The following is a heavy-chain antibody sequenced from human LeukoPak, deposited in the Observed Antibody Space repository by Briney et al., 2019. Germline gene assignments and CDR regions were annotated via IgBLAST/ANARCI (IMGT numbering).Heavy chain of an antibody. V-gene: IGHV3-23*01. CDR3: ARNDDYGGNGYFDY. D-gene: IGHD4-23*01. Sequence: GGSLRLSCAASGFTFSNYAMSWARQAPGKGLEWVSGISVSGGSRYYADSVKGRFTISRDNSKNTLYLQMNSLRAEDTALYYCARNDDYGGNGYFDYWGQGTLVTGSS. CDR2: ISVSGGSR. CDR1: GFTFSNYA. J-gene: IGHJ4*02.